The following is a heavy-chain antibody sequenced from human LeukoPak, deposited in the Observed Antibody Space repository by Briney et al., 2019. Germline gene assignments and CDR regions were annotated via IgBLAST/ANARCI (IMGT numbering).Heavy chain of an antibody. J-gene: IGHJ2*01. CDR1: GGSISSSNW. Sequence: SETLSLTCAVSGGSISSSNWWSWVRQPPGKGLEWIGYIYYSGSTNYNPSLKSRVTISVDTSKNQFSLKPSSVTAADTAVYYRARGMFTAFDLWGRGTLVTVSS. V-gene: IGHV4-4*02. D-gene: IGHD3-16*01. CDR3: ARGMFTAFDL. CDR2: IYYSGST.